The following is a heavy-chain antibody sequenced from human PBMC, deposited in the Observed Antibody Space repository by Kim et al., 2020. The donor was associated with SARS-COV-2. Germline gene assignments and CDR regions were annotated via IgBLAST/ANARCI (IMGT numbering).Heavy chain of an antibody. V-gene: IGHV1-69*13. CDR2: IIPIFGTA. J-gene: IGHJ6*02. CDR1: GGTFSSYA. D-gene: IGHD3-3*01. CDR3: ASYYDFWSGYTRGTGYYYYGMDV. Sequence: SVKVSCKASGGTFSSYAISWVRQAPGQGLEWMGGIIPIFGTANYAQKFQGRVTITADESTSTAYMELSSLRSEDTAVYYCASYYDFWSGYTRGTGYYYYGMDVWGQGTTVTVSS.